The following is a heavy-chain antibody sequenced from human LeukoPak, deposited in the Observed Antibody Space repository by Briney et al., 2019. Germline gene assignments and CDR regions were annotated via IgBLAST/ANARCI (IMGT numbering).Heavy chain of an antibody. CDR1: GGSISSSSYY. CDR2: IYYSGST. Sequence: SETLSLTCTVSGGSISSSSYYWGWIRQPPGKGLEWIGSIYYSGSTNYNPSLKSRVTISVDTSKNQFSLKLSSVTAADTAVYYCARRITMVRGFDYWGQGTLVTVSS. CDR3: ARRITMVRGFDY. D-gene: IGHD3-10*01. V-gene: IGHV4-39*07. J-gene: IGHJ4*02.